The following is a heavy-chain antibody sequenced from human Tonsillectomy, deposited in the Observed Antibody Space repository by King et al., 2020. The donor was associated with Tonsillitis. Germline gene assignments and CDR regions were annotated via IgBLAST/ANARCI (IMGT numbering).Heavy chain of an antibody. D-gene: IGHD3-16*01. Sequence: VQLVESGGGVVQPGRSLRLSCAASGFTFSNNDIHWVRQAPGKGLEWVALIAYDASYENYADSVKGRFAISSDNSKNTLYLEMNSLRVEDTAVYYCAKDGIGLSDWYFYLWGRGTLVTVSS. J-gene: IGHJ2*01. CDR3: AKDGIGLSDWYFYL. CDR2: IAYDASYE. V-gene: IGHV3-30*18. CDR1: GFTFSNND.